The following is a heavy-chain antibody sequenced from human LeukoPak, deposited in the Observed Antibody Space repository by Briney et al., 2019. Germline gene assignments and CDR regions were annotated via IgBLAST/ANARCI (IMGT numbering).Heavy chain of an antibody. CDR2: IIPIFGTA. V-gene: IGHV1-69*13. J-gene: IGHJ3*02. CDR3: ARAAENEVPAAIYAFDI. CDR1: GGTFSSYA. D-gene: IGHD2-2*01. Sequence: ASVKVSCKASGGTFSSYAISWVRQAPGQGLEWMGGIIPIFGTANYAQKFQGRVTITADESTSTAYMELSSLRSEDTAVYYCARAAENEVPAAIYAFDIWGQGTMVTVSS.